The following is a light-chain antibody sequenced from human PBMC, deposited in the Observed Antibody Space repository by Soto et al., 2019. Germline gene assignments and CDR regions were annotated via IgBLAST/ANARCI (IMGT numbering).Light chain of an antibody. V-gene: IGLV2-23*02. CDR2: EVS. CDR3: CSYAGSYV. J-gene: IGLJ1*01. Sequence: QSALTQPVSVSGSPGQSITISCTGTSSDVGSYNLVSWYQQHPGKAPKLMIYEVSKRPSGVSNRFSGSKSGNTASLTISGLQAEDEADYYCCSYAGSYVFGTGTKLTVL. CDR1: SSDVGSYNL.